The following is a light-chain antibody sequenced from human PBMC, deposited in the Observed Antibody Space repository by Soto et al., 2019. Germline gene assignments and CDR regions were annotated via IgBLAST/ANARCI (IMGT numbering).Light chain of an antibody. V-gene: IGKV3-11*01. CDR2: GAS. CDR1: QSVGSY. Sequence: EIVLTQSPATLSLYPGERATLSCRTSQSVGSYLVWYQQKHGQAPRLLIHGASNRATGIPARFSGSGSGTDFTLTISSLEPEDFAVYYCQQRSSWPPLFGQGTRLEIK. CDR3: QQRSSWPPL. J-gene: IGKJ5*01.